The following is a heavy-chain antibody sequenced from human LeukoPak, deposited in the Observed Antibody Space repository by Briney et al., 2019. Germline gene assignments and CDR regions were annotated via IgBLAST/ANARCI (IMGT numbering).Heavy chain of an antibody. D-gene: IGHD3-10*01. CDR2: INPSGGST. CDR3: ARLAMVRYYYYGMDV. CDR1: GYTFTSSY. Sequence: GASVKVSCKASGYTFTSSYMHWVRQAPGQGLEWMGIINPSGGSTSYAQKFQGRVTMTRDTSTSTVYMELSSLRSEDTAVYYCARLAMVRYYYYGMDVWGQGTTVTVSS. V-gene: IGHV1-46*01. J-gene: IGHJ6*02.